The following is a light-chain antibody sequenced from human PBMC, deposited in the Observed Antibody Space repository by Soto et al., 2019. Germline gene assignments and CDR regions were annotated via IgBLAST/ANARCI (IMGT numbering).Light chain of an antibody. CDR2: AAS. V-gene: IGKV1D-12*01. J-gene: IGKJ1*01. CDR3: QQANSFPRT. CDR1: QAISTW. Sequence: DIQMTQSPSSVSASVGDRVTITCRASQAISTWLAWYQQKPGKAPKLLIYAASNLQTGVPSRFSGSGSVTHFTLTISSLQPEDFATYYCQQANSFPRTFVQGTKVEIK.